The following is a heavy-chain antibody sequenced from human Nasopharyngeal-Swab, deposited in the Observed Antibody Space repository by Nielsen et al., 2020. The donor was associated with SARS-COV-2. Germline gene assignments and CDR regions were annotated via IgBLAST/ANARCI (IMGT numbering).Heavy chain of an antibody. CDR1: GYTFTSYY. CDR2: INPSGGST. CDR3: ARGYCSSTSCYVRGNYFDY. J-gene: IGHJ4*02. Sequence: ASVQVSCKASGYTFTSYYMHWVRQAPAQGLEWMGIINPSGGSTSYAQKFQGRVTMTRDTSTSTVYMELSSLRSEDTAVYYCARGYCSSTSCYVRGNYFDYWGQGTLVTVSS. D-gene: IGHD2-2*01. V-gene: IGHV1-46*01.